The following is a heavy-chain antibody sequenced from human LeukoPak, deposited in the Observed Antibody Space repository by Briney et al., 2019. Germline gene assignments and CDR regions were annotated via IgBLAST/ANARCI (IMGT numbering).Heavy chain of an antibody. Sequence: ASVKVSCKASGYTFTGYYMHWVRQAPGQGLEWMGWINPNSGGTNYAQKFQGRVTMTRDTSISTAYMELSRLRSDDTAVYYCAKGYSSGWWGFDYWGQGTLVTVSS. D-gene: IGHD6-19*01. J-gene: IGHJ4*02. CDR1: GYTFTGYY. CDR2: INPNSGGT. V-gene: IGHV1-2*02. CDR3: AKGYSSGWWGFDY.